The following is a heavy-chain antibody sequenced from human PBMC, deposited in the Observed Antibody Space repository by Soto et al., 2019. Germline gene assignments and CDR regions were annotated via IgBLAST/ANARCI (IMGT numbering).Heavy chain of an antibody. CDR1: GGSFSGYY. Sequence: SETLSLTCAVCGGSFSGYYWSWIRKPPGKGLEWIGEINHSGSTNYNPSLKSRVTISVDTSKNQFSLKLSSVTAADTAVYYCARGRGATMVRGVITYYYYGMDVWGQGTTVTVSS. CDR2: INHSGST. V-gene: IGHV4-34*01. CDR3: ARGRGATMVRGVITYYYYGMDV. D-gene: IGHD3-10*01. J-gene: IGHJ6*02.